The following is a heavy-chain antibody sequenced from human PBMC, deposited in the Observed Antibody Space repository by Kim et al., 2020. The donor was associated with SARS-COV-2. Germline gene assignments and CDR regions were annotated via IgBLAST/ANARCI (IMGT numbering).Heavy chain of an antibody. J-gene: IGHJ4*02. D-gene: IGHD6-19*01. Sequence: GGSLRLSCAASGFAFNGHWMHWVRQAPGEGLVWVSCINRDGTTTNYADSVKGRFAISRDNAKNTLELQMNSLRTEDTAAYYCVRGSSAVGGNSPFWDWGQGTLVTVSS. CDR3: VRGSSAVGGNSPFWD. CDR1: GFAFNGHW. V-gene: IGHV3-74*01. CDR2: INRDGTTT.